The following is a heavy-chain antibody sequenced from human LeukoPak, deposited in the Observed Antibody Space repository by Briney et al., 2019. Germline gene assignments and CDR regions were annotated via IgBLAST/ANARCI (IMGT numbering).Heavy chain of an antibody. Sequence: PGGSLRLSCAASGFTFSSYGMNWVRQAPGKGLEWISYISSRSSTIYYADSVKGRFTISRDNAKNSLFLQMNSLRDEDTAVYYRARGCSGGSCFGDFDYWGQGTLGTVSS. CDR3: ARGCSGGSCFGDFDY. CDR1: GFTFSSYG. V-gene: IGHV3-48*02. D-gene: IGHD2-15*01. CDR2: ISSRSSTI. J-gene: IGHJ4*02.